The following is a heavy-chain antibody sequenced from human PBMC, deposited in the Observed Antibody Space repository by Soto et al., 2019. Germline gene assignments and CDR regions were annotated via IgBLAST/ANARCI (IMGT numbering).Heavy chain of an antibody. V-gene: IGHV4-31*03. Sequence: LSLTCTVSGGSISSGGYYWSWIRQHPGKGLEWIGYIYYSGSTYYNPSLKSRVTISVDTSKNQFSLKLSSVIAADTAAYYCARDRGSYSSSLVGMDVWGQGTTVTVSS. CDR2: IYYSGST. CDR1: GGSISSGGYY. J-gene: IGHJ6*02. CDR3: ARDRGSYSSSLVGMDV. D-gene: IGHD6-6*01.